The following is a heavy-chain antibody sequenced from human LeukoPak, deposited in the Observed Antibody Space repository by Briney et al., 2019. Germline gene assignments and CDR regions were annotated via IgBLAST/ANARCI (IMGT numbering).Heavy chain of an antibody. V-gene: IGHV3-23*01. CDR3: AKGRSRADYDMDV. CDR2: ISDTNDYT. Sequence: GGSLRLSCAASGFTFRSYAMTWVRQAPGKGLEWVSCISDTNDYTYYRDSVKGRFTVSRDNSKNTLCLQMNSLRAEDTAVYYCAKGRSRADYDMDVWGQGTTVTVSS. J-gene: IGHJ6*02. CDR1: GFTFRSYA. D-gene: IGHD1-14*01.